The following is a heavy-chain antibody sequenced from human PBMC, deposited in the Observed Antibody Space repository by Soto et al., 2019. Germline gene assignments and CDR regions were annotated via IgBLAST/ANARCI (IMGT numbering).Heavy chain of an antibody. Sequence: GGSLRLSCAASRFPDGTSYIHWVRQAPGKGLEWFSAIQIGGKTYYADSVKGRFIISRDNSENTVYLQMGSLRAEYTAVYFGARENVFRFSEWLTRQGMDVWGQGTTVTVSS. J-gene: IGHJ6*02. CDR2: IQIGGKT. V-gene: IGHV3-53*01. D-gene: IGHD3-3*01. CDR1: RFPDGTSY. CDR3: ARENVFRFSEWLTRQGMDV.